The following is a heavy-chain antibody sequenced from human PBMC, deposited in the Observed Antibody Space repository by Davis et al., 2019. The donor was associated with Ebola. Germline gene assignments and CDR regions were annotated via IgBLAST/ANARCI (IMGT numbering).Heavy chain of an antibody. Sequence: GGSLRLSCAASGFTFSSYSMNWVRQAPGKGLEWVSSISSSSSYIYYADSVKGRFIISRDNAKNSLYLQMNSLRAEDTAVYYCAREIYDFWSGYYQYYFDYWGQGTLVTVSS. CDR1: GFTFSSYS. CDR2: ISSSSSYI. D-gene: IGHD3-3*01. V-gene: IGHV3-21*01. CDR3: AREIYDFWSGYYQYYFDY. J-gene: IGHJ4*02.